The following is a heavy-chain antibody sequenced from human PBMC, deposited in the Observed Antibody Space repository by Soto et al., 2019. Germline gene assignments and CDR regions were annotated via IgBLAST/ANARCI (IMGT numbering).Heavy chain of an antibody. V-gene: IGHV4-59*01. Sequence: SETLSLTCTVYGDSMRSFYWSWIRQPPGKGLEWVGNIYYSGSTNYNPSRKSRVTMSVDMSRNQVSLKLSSVTAADTAVYYCTRVGGYYGDYPNFDYWGQGALVTVSS. J-gene: IGHJ4*02. CDR3: TRVGGYYGDYPNFDY. D-gene: IGHD4-17*01. CDR2: IYYSGST. CDR1: GDSMRSFY.